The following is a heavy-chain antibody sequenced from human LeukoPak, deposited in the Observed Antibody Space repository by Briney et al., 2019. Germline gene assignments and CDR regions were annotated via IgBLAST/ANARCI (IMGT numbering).Heavy chain of an antibody. CDR1: GGSISSYY. J-gene: IGHJ4*02. Sequence: SETLSLTCTVSGGSISSYYWSWIRQPPGRGLEWIGYIYYSGSTNYNPSLKSRVTISVDTSKNQFSLKLSSVTAADTAVYYCARGLGGIFGVVTPLFDYWGQGTLVTVSS. CDR3: ARGLGGIFGVVTPLFDY. CDR2: IYYSGST. V-gene: IGHV4-59*12. D-gene: IGHD3-3*01.